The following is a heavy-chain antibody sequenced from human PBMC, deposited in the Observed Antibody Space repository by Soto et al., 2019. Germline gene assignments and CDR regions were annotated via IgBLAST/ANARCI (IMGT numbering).Heavy chain of an antibody. CDR1: GGSISSYY. CDR2: IYYSGST. CDR3: ARWATKAAAGTSLRFDP. V-gene: IGHV4-59*08. J-gene: IGHJ5*02. D-gene: IGHD6-13*01. Sequence: SETLSLTCTVSGGSISSYYWSWIRQPPGKGLEWIGYIYYSGSTNYNPSLKSRVTISVDTSKNQFSLKLSSVTAADTAVYYCARWATKAAAGTSLRFDPWGQGTLVTVSS.